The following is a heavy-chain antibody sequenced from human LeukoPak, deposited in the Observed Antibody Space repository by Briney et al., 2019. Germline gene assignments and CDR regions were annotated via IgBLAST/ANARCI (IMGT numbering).Heavy chain of an antibody. V-gene: IGHV3-21*01. Sequence: PGGSLRLSCSASGFTFSTYSMNWVRRAPGKGLEWVSSISIGSTYIFYGDSVKGRFTISRDDAGNSLYLQMNGLRAEDTAVYYCARTRDDSGCFDLWGQGTLATVSS. CDR2: ISIGSTYI. D-gene: IGHD6-19*01. J-gene: IGHJ4*02. CDR3: ARTRDDSGCFDL. CDR1: GFTFSTYS.